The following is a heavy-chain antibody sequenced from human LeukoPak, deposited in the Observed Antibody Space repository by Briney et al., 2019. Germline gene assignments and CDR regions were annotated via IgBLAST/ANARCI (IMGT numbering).Heavy chain of an antibody. Sequence: LRLSCAASGFTFSSYAMSWVRQAPGKGLEWVGYIYYSGSTYYNPSLKSRVTISVDTSKNQFSLKLSSVTAADTAVYYCARAGITMVRGVTHNWFDPWGQGTLVTVSS. J-gene: IGHJ5*02. CDR3: ARAGITMVRGVTHNWFDP. D-gene: IGHD3-10*01. CDR1: GFTFSSYA. CDR2: IYYSGST. V-gene: IGHV4-31*02.